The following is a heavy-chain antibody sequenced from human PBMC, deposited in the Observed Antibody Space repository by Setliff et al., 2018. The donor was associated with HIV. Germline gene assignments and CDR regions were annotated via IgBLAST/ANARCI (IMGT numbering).Heavy chain of an antibody. CDR1: GGPISSNNYY. V-gene: IGHV4-39*02. CDR3: ARDLRGARWYFDY. Sequence: PSETLSLTCSVSGGPISSNNYYWGRIRQAPGKELEWIGSIYHGGTTFYNPSLKSRVTMSVDTSKNQFSLKLSSVTAADTAVYFCARDLRGARWYFDYWSQGTLVTVSS. CDR2: IYHGGTT. J-gene: IGHJ4*02. D-gene: IGHD3-10*01.